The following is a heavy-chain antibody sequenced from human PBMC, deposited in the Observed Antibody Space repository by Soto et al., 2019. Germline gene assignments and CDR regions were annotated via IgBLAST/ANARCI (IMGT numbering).Heavy chain of an antibody. CDR2: SNPEDGET. Sequence: ASVKVSCKVSGYTLTETSIHWVRQAPGIGLEWMGGSNPEDGETIYAQKVQGRVIMTEDTSTDTAYMELSSLRSEDTAVYYCARGFSGGDADWFDPWGQGTLVTVSS. CDR3: ARGFSGGDADWFDP. J-gene: IGHJ5*02. V-gene: IGHV1-24*01. D-gene: IGHD2-21*02. CDR1: GYTLTETS.